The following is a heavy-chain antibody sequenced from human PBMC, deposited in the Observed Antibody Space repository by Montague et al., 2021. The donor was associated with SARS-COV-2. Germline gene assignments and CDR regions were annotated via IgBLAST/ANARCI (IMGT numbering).Heavy chain of an antibody. CDR3: ARPLVRGVPKAFDI. Sequence: SETLSLTCTVSGGSITRNYYWGWIRQPPGKGLECVGNIYYSGTTFINPSLESRVTISVDSSKNQFSLNLTSVTAAATAVYYCARPLVRGVPKAFDIWGQGALGIVAS. V-gene: IGHV4-39*01. D-gene: IGHD3-10*01. CDR2: IYYSGTT. J-gene: IGHJ3*02. CDR1: GGSITRNYY.